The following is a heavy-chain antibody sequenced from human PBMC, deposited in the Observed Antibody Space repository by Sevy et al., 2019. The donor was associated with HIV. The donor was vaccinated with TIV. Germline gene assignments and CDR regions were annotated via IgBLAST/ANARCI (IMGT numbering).Heavy chain of an antibody. CDR3: ATPEPPYSGGTCYDFDY. CDR2: INPNNGDT. Sequence: ASVKVSCKTSGHTFNAYSTHWVRQAPGKGLEWMAGINPNNGDTNYAQKFHGRVTITSDTSISTTYMELSRLTSDDRGIYYCATPEPPYSGGTCYDFDYWGQGTLVTVSS. D-gene: IGHD2-15*01. J-gene: IGHJ4*02. V-gene: IGHV1-2*02. CDR1: GHTFNAYS.